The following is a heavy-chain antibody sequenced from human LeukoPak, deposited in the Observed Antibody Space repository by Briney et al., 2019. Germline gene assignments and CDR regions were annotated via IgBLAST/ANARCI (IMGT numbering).Heavy chain of an antibody. CDR2: INAGNGNT. J-gene: IGHJ4*02. Sequence: ASVKVSCKASGYIFTSYVMHWVRQAPGQRLDWMGWINAGNGNTKSSQKFQGRVTIIRDTSASTAYMEVSSLRSEDTSVYYCARASPGYSYDYFDYWGQGTLVTVSS. D-gene: IGHD5-18*01. CDR1: GYIFTSYV. V-gene: IGHV1-3*01. CDR3: ARASPGYSYDYFDY.